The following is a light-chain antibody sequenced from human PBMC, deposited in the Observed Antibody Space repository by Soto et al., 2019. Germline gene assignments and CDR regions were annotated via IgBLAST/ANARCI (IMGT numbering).Light chain of an antibody. V-gene: IGKV3-20*01. CDR1: QSVGGS. CDR3: QQCGSSPWT. Sequence: EIVLTQSPGTLSLSPGERATLSCRASQSVGGSLAWYQQRPGQAPRLLIYGTSTRAGGVPARFSGGGSGTDFTLTISRLEPEDFAVYYCQQCGSSPWTFGQGTKVDIK. J-gene: IGKJ1*01. CDR2: GTS.